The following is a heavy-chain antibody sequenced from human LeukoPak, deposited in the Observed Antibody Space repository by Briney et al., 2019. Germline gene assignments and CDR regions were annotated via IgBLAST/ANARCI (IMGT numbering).Heavy chain of an antibody. CDR3: ATGMVSAFRGTIDY. V-gene: IGHV5-51*01. D-gene: IGHD5-18*01. CDR1: GYIFTSYW. CDR2: IYPGDSDT. J-gene: IGHJ4*02. Sequence: GESLQISCQGSGYIFTSYWIGWVRQLPGKGLEWMGIIYPGDSDTRYSPSFQGQVTISADKSISTAYLQWSSLKASDTAMYYCATGMVSAFRGTIDYWGQGTLVTVSS.